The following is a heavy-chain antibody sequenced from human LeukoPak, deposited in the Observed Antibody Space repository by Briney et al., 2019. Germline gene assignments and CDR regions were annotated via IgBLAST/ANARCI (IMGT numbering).Heavy chain of an antibody. Sequence: ASVKVSCKASGGTFSSYAISWVRQAPGQGLEWMGGIIPIFGTANYAQKFQGRVTITTDESTSTAYMELSSLRSEDTAVYYCARGDFWSGDYTDAFDVWGQGTMVTVSS. CDR3: ARGDFWSGDYTDAFDV. D-gene: IGHD3-3*01. CDR1: GGTFSSYA. J-gene: IGHJ3*01. CDR2: IIPIFGTA. V-gene: IGHV1-69*05.